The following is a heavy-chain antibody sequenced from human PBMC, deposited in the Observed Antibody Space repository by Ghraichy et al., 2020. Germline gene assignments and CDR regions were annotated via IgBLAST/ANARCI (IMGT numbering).Heavy chain of an antibody. CDR2: ISSSSSTI. CDR1: GFPFSSYS. Sequence: LSLTCAASGFPFSSYSMNWVRQSPGKGLEWVTYISSSSSTIYYADSVKGRFTTSRDNAKNSLYLQMNSLRDEDTAVYYCARNPELDYWGQGTLVTVSS. J-gene: IGHJ4*02. V-gene: IGHV3-48*02. CDR3: ARNPELDY.